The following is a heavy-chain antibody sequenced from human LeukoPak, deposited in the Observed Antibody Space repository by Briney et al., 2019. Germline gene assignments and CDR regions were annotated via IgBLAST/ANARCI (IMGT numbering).Heavy chain of an antibody. J-gene: IGHJ3*02. D-gene: IGHD4-23*01. CDR3: ARDSRGYGGNSRAFDI. V-gene: IGHV4-30-2*01. CDR2: IYHSGST. Sequence: SETLSLTCAVSGGSISSGGYSWSWIRQPPGKGLEWIGYIYHSGSTYYNPSLKGRVTISVDRSKNQFSLKLSSVTAADTAVYYCARDSRGYGGNSRAFDIWGQGTMVTVSS. CDR1: GGSISSGGYS.